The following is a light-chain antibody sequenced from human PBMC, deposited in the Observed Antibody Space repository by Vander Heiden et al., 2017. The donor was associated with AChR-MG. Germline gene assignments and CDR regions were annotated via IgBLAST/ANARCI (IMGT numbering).Light chain of an antibody. J-gene: IGKJ4*01. CDR1: QDLRSL. V-gene: IGKV1-12*01. Sequence: DIQMTQSPSSASASVGARVTIPCRPSQDLRSLLAWYQQKPGKAPKLLIFGVSTLESGVPSRFSGGGSGTFFTLTISSLQPEDSANYFCQQAKSFPLTFGGGTRVEI. CDR3: QQAKSFPLT. CDR2: GVS.